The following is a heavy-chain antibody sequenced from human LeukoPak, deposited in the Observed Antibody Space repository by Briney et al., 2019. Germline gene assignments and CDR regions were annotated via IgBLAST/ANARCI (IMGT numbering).Heavy chain of an antibody. V-gene: IGHV1-2*02. Sequence: ASVKVSCKTSGYTSTGYYMNWVRQAPGQGLEWMGWINPNTGEINYAQKFQGRVTMTRDTSVSTAYMQLSSLRSEDTAVYYCASGNNYDYWGQGTLVTLSS. D-gene: IGHD1-14*01. J-gene: IGHJ4*02. CDR3: ASGNNYDY. CDR1: GYTSTGYY. CDR2: INPNTGEI.